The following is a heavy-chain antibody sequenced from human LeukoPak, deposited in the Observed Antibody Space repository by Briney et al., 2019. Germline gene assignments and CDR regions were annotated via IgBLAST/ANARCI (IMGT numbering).Heavy chain of an antibody. J-gene: IGHJ6*03. Sequence: ASVKVSCKASGYTFTSYDINWVRQATGQGLEWMGWMNPNSGNTGYAQKFQGRVTITRNTSISTAYMELSSLRSEGTAVYYCARAPTISDYYYYMDVWGKGTTVTVSS. D-gene: IGHD4/OR15-4a*01. CDR2: MNPNSGNT. V-gene: IGHV1-8*03. CDR3: ARAPTISDYYYYMDV. CDR1: GYTFTSYD.